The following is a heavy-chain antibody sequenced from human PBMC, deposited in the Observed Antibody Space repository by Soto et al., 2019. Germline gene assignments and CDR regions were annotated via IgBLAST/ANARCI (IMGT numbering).Heavy chain of an antibody. CDR3: AKDGGSGGDWFDP. V-gene: IGHV3-30*18. CDR2: ISYDGSNK. CDR1: GFTFSSYG. D-gene: IGHD2-15*01. Sequence: GSLRLSCAASGFTFSSYGMHWVRQAPGKGLEWVAVISYDGSNKYYADSVKGRFTISRDNSKNTLYLQMNSLRAEDTAVYYCAKDGGSGGDWFDPWGQGTLVTVSS. J-gene: IGHJ5*02.